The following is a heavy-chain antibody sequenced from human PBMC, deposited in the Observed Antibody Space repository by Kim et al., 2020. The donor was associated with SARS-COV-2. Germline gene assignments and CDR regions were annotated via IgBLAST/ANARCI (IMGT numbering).Heavy chain of an antibody. CDR3: ARDRYGDYVYDY. Sequence: GGSLRLSCAASGFTFSIYSMNWVRQAPGKGLEWVSSISSSGSDIYYADSLKGRFTISRDNAKNSLYLQMNSLRGEDTAVYYCARDRYGDYVYDYWGQGTLVTVSS. CDR2: ISSSGSDI. J-gene: IGHJ4*02. CDR1: GFTFSIYS. V-gene: IGHV3-21*01. D-gene: IGHD4-17*01.